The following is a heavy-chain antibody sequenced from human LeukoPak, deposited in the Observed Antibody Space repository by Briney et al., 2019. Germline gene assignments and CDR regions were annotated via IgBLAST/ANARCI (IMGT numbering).Heavy chain of an antibody. CDR3: ARDGSGAGSGFDY. D-gene: IGHD6-19*01. CDR2: MNPNSGNT. J-gene: IGHJ4*02. V-gene: IGHV1-8*01. CDR1: GYTFTSYD. Sequence: ASVTVSCKASGYTFTSYDINWVRQAPGQGLEWMGWMNPNSGNTGYPQKFQGRVTMTRNTSISTAYMELSSLRSEDTAVYYCARDGSGAGSGFDYWGQGTLVTVSS.